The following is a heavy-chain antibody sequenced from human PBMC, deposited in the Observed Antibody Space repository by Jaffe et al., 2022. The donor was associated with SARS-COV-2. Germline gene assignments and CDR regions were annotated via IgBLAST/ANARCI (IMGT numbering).Heavy chain of an antibody. Sequence: EVQLVESGGGLVQPGGSLRLSCAASGFTFSSYDMHWVRQATGKGLEWVSAIGTAGDTYYPGSVKGRFTISRENAKNSLYLQMNSLRAGDTAVYYCARVVVAAKGNYYMDVWGKGTTVTVSS. V-gene: IGHV3-13*01. CDR1: GFTFSSYD. J-gene: IGHJ6*03. CDR2: IGTAGDT. D-gene: IGHD2-15*01. CDR3: ARVVVAAKGNYYMDV.